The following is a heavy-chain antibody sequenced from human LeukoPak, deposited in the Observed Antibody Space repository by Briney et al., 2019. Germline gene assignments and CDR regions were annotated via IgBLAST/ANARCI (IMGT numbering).Heavy chain of an antibody. CDR1: GGSISSGGYY. CDR2: IYYSGST. J-gene: IGHJ4*02. D-gene: IGHD6-6*01. V-gene: IGHV4-31*03. Sequence: SETLSLTCTVSGGSISSGGYYWSWIRQHPGKGLEWIGYIYYSGSTYYNPSLKSRVTISVDTSKNQFSLKLSSVTAADTAVYYCARRPPSIAARRFDYWGQGTLVTVSS. CDR3: ARRPPSIAARRFDY.